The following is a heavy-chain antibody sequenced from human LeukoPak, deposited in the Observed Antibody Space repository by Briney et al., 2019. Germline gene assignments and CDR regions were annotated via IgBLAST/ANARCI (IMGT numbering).Heavy chain of an antibody. J-gene: IGHJ6*02. CDR3: TRSRRMGGGDPRDYGMDV. V-gene: IGHV1-69*13. Sequence: SVKVSCKASGGTFSSYAISWVRQAPGQGLEWMGGIIPIFGTANYAQKFQGRVTITADESTSAAYMELSSLRSEDTAVYYCTRSRRMGGGDPRDYGMDVWGQGTTVTVSS. D-gene: IGHD2-21*02. CDR2: IIPIFGTA. CDR1: GGTFSSYA.